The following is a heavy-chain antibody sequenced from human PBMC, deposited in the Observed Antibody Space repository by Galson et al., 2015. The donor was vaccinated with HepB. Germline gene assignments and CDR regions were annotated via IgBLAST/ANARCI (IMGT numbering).Heavy chain of an antibody. CDR2: VTKTTSTI. CDR1: GFTFSDYS. J-gene: IGHJ4*01. D-gene: IGHD3-22*01. V-gene: IGHV3-48*01. CDR3: ARSVEGYFDY. Sequence: SLRLSCAASGFTFSDYSMNWVRQAPGKGLEWVAYVTKTTSTIYYADSVKGRFLISRDNALNSLYLQMNSLRAEDTAMYYCARSVEGYFDYWGQGTPVTVSS.